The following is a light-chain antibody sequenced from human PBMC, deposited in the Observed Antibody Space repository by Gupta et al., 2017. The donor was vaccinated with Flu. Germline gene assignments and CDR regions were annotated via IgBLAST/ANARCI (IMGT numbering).Light chain of an antibody. Sequence: PSFLSASVGDRVTITCRASQGISSYLGWYQQKPGKAPKLLIYAASNLQSGVPSRFSGSGSGRQFTLTIRILHPEDFATYFCQQVNSYPYTFGQGTKLEIK. CDR1: QGISSY. CDR3: QQVNSYPYT. CDR2: AAS. V-gene: IGKV1-9*01. J-gene: IGKJ2*01.